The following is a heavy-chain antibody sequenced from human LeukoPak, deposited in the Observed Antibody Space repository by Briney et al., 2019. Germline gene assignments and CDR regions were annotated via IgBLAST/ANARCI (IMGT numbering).Heavy chain of an antibody. J-gene: IGHJ1*01. CDR2: IHTSGDT. CDR3: VQEARRDGYKLAPVAEH. D-gene: IGHD5-24*01. CDR1: GLTGSHNY. V-gene: IGHV3-53*01. Sequence: PGGSLRLSCAASGLTGSHNYVSWVRQAAGKGLEWVSAIHTSGDTCYADSVKGRFTISRDTSKNTLYLQINSLRVEDTAVYYCVQEARRDGYKLAPVAEHWGQGTLVTVSS.